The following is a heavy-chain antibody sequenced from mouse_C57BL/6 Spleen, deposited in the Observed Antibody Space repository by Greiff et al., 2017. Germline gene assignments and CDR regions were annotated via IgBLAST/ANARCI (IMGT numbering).Heavy chain of an antibody. V-gene: IGHV1-18*01. CDR2: INPNNGGT. Sequence: EVQRVESGPELVKPGASVKIPCKASGYTFTDYNMDWVKQSHGKSLEWIGDINPNNGGTIYNQKFKGKATLTVDKSSSTAYMELRSLTSEDTAVYYCARRIPNYYGSGYWYFDVWGTGTTVTVSS. J-gene: IGHJ1*03. CDR3: ARRIPNYYGSGYWYFDV. CDR1: GYTFTDYN. D-gene: IGHD1-1*01.